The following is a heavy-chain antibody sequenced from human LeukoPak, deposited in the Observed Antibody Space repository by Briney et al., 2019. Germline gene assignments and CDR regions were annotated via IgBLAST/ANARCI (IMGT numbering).Heavy chain of an antibody. CDR3: ARDDLSRGGFDP. V-gene: IGHV4-39*07. D-gene: IGHD3/OR15-3a*01. CDR1: GGSINSTLYY. J-gene: IGHJ5*02. Sequence: PETLSLTCSVSGGSINSTLYYWVWIRQPPGKGLEWIGSIYSRGSTYYHPSLKSRVTMSMDTSKNQFSLNVISVTAADTAFYYCARDDLSRGGFDPWGQGVLVTVSS. CDR2: IYSRGST.